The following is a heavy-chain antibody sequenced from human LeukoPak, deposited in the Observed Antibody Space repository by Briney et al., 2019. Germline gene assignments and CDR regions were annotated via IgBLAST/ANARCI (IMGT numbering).Heavy chain of an antibody. J-gene: IGHJ6*03. V-gene: IGHV3-21*06. CDR2: ISTIGTYT. Sequence: GGSLRLSCAASGFTFSYYSMDWVRQAPGKGLEWVSFISTIGTYTYYADSVKGRFTISRDNTQNSLYLQMNSLRVEDTAVYFCAREDQYSYYMDVWGKGTTVTVSS. D-gene: IGHD2-2*01. CDR3: AREDQYSYYMDV. CDR1: GFTFSYYS.